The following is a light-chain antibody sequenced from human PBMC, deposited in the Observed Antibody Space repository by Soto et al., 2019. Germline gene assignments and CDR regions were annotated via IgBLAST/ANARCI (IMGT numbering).Light chain of an antibody. J-gene: IGKJ2*01. V-gene: IGKV3-15*01. CDR2: GVS. CDR1: QSISGE. CDR3: QHGHDCPLT. Sequence: EIVMTQSPATLSVSPGERATLSCRASQSISGELAWDQQRPVQPPRLLIYGVSTRATGVPDTFSGSGPGSDFTLAISALQSEDFAHYYCQHGHDCPLTFSQGTRLDI.